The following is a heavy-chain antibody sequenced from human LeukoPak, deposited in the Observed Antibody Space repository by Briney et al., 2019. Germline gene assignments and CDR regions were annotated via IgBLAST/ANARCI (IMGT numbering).Heavy chain of an antibody. CDR2: IRYDGSNK. CDR3: AKGGEGYSYGYGDY. J-gene: IGHJ4*02. CDR1: GFTFSSYA. D-gene: IGHD5-18*01. V-gene: IGHV3-30*02. Sequence: GGSLRLSCAASGFTFSSYAMHWVRQAPGKGLEWVAFIRYDGSNKYYADSVKGRFTISRDNSKNTLYLQMNSLRAEDTAVYYCAKGGEGYSYGYGDYWGQGTLVTVSS.